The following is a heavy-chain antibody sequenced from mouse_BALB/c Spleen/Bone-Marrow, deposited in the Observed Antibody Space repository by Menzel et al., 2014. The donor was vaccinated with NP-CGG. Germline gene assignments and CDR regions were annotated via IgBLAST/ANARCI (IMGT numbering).Heavy chain of an antibody. D-gene: IGHD2-3*01. J-gene: IGHJ4*01. CDR3: VREDGHLHYYSMDY. CDR2: IWAGGSA. V-gene: IGHV2-9*02. CDR1: GFSLTSYG. Sequence: VQLQQSGPGLVAPSQSLSITCTVSGFSLTSYGVHWVRPPPGKGLEWLGVIWAGGSANYNSALMSRLSISKDNSKSQVFLKMNSLQTDDTAMYYCVREDGHLHYYSMDYWGQGTSVTVSS.